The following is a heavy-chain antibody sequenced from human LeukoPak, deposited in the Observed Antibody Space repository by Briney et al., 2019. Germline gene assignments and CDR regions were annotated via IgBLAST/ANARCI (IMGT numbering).Heavy chain of an antibody. CDR1: GFTFRSYA. V-gene: IGHV3-30-3*01. CDR2: DGNNN. Sequence: SGGSLRLSCAASGFTFRSYAIHWVRQAPGKGLEWVAVDGNNNYYTDSVKGRFTISRDNSKNTVYLQMNSLRAEDTAVYYCARDPPGDPWGQGTLVTVSS. CDR3: ARDPPGDP. J-gene: IGHJ5*02.